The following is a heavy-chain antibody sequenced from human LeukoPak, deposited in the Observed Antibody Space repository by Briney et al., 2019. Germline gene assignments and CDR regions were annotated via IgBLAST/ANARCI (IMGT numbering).Heavy chain of an antibody. CDR1: GGSISSYY. V-gene: IGHV4-4*07. CDR2: IYTSGST. Sequence: SETPSLTCTVSGGSISSYYWSWIRQPAGKGLEWIGRIYTSGSTNYNPSLKSRVTMSVDTSKNQFSLKLSSVTAADTAVYYCAREDHDYSTDLRTDSHAFDIWGQGTMVTVSS. D-gene: IGHD4-11*01. J-gene: IGHJ3*02. CDR3: AREDHDYSTDLRTDSHAFDI.